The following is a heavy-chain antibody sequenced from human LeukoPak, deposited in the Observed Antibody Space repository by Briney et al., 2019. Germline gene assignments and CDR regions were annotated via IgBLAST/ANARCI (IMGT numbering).Heavy chain of an antibody. CDR2: IYYSGST. D-gene: IGHD2-2*02. CDR3: ARESYLNWFDP. V-gene: IGHV4-59*01. Sequence: KPSETLSLTCAVYGGSFSGYYWSWIRQPPGKGLEWIGYIYYSGSTNYNPSLKSRVTISVDTSKNQFSLKLSSVTAADTAVYYCARESYLNWFDPWGQGTLVTVSS. CDR1: GGSFSGYY. J-gene: IGHJ5*02.